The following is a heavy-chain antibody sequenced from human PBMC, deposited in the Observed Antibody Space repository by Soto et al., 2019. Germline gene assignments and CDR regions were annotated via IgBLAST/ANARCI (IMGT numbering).Heavy chain of an antibody. CDR3: AKDITHRATVTTLSTYYYYGMDV. V-gene: IGHV3-43*01. CDR1: GFTFDDYT. CDR2: ISWDGGST. D-gene: IGHD4-4*01. J-gene: IGHJ6*02. Sequence: EVQLVESGGVVVQPGGSLRLSCAASGFTFDDYTMHWVRQAPGKGLEWVSHISWDGGSTYYADSVKGRFTISRDNSKNSLYLQMNSLRTEDTALYYCAKDITHRATVTTLSTYYYYGMDVWGQGTTVTVSS.